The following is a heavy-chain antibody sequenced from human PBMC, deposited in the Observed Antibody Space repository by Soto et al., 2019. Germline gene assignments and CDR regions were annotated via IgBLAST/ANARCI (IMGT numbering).Heavy chain of an antibody. CDR1: GYTFTSYD. J-gene: IGHJ4*02. CDR3: ARVNRVAEVYYFDY. V-gene: IGHV1-8*01. Sequence: ASVKVSCKASGYTFTSYDINWVRQATGQGLEWMGWMNPNSGNTGYAQKFQGRVTMTRNTSISTAYMELSSLRSEDTAVYYCARVNRVAEVYYFDYWGQGTLVTVSS. D-gene: IGHD2-15*01. CDR2: MNPNSGNT.